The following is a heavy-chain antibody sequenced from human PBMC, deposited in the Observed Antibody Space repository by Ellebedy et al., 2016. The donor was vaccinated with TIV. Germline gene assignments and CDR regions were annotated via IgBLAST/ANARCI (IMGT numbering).Heavy chain of an antibody. Sequence: SETLSLTCSVSGASMFSNTYYWGWIRQPPGTGLEWIGDIYQPPGRGLDWISGTNYYNPSLKSRVTISVDTSKNQFSLKLNSVTAADTAVYFCARVGLRFGELSTWKWFDPWGQGTLVTVSS. J-gene: IGHJ5*02. CDR1: GASMFSNTYY. CDR2: IYQPPGRGLDWISGTN. V-gene: IGHV4-39*07. CDR3: ARVGLRFGELSTWKWFDP. D-gene: IGHD3-10*01.